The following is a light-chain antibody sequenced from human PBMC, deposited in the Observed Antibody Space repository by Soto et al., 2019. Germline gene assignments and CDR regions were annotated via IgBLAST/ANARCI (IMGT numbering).Light chain of an antibody. V-gene: IGLV2-14*03. CDR3: ASYTSSSTYL. CDR2: DFI. J-gene: IGLJ3*02. Sequence: QSALTQPASMSGSPGQSITISFTGTSDDVGGYDFVSWYQQHPGKVPRLIIYDFIKRPSGVSHRFSGSKSGNTASLTISGLQIEDEADYYCASYTSSSTYLFGGGTTLTVL. CDR1: SDDVGGYDF.